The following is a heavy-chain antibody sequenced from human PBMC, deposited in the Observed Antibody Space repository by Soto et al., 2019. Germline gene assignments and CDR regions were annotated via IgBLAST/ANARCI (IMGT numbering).Heavy chain of an antibody. V-gene: IGHV3-48*03. CDR2: ISSSGSTI. Sequence: GESLKISCATSGFTFSSYEMNWVRQAPGKGLEWVSYISSSGSTIYYADSVKGQFTISRDNAKNSLYLQMDSLRAEDTAVYYCARDQEAGSFFPYYYGMDVWGQGTTVTVSS. D-gene: IGHD6-13*01. CDR3: ARDQEAGSFFPYYYGMDV. CDR1: GFTFSSYE. J-gene: IGHJ6*02.